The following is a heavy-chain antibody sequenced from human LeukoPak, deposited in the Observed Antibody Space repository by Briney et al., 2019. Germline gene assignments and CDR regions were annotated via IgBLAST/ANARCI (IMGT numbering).Heavy chain of an antibody. CDR2: MNPKRGNT. CDR1: GYSLTSFD. Sequence: ASVKVSCKASGYSLTSFDINWVRPGSGQGGEWMGWMNPKRGNTGYAPTFQGRVTITRDTSIDTAFMELSSLRPDDTAVYYCARGGSSSSYYNNYGMDVWGQGTTITVSS. CDR3: ARGGSSSSYYNNYGMDV. J-gene: IGHJ6*02. D-gene: IGHD6-13*01. V-gene: IGHV1-8*01.